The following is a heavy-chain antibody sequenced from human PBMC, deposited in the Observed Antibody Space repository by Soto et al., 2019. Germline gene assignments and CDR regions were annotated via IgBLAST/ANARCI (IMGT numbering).Heavy chain of an antibody. J-gene: IGHJ4*02. CDR2: IFHSGST. Sequence: QVQLQESGPGLVKPSQTLSLTCTVSGGSITSGGYYWHWIRQHPVQGLEWIGYIFHSGSTHYNPSLKSRRKMSADTSKNQLSLRLTSVTAADTAVYYCARGGASFTGPAGYWGQGTLVTVSS. V-gene: IGHV4-31*03. CDR1: GGSITSGGYY. D-gene: IGHD3-16*01. CDR3: ARGGASFTGPAGY.